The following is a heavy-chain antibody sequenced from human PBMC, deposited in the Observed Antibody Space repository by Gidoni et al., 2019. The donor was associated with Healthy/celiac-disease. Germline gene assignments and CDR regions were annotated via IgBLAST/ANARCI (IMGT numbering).Heavy chain of an antibody. J-gene: IGHJ2*01. CDR1: GCSICSYY. D-gene: IGHD5-18*01. Sequence: QVQLQESAPRLVKPSEPLSLTCVVHGCSICSYYWSWIRQPPGKGLEWIGYIYYSGSTNYNPSLKSRVTISVDTSKNQFSLKLSSVTAADTAVYYCASTPGYSYGRSWYFDLWGRGTLVTVSS. V-gene: IGHV4-59*01. CDR3: ASTPGYSYGRSWYFDL. CDR2: IYYSGST.